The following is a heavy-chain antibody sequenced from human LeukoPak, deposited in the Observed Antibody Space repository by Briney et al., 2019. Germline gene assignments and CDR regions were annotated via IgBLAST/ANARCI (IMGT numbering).Heavy chain of an antibody. Sequence: ASVKVSCKVSGYTLTELSMHWVRQAPGKGLEWMGGFDPEDGETIYAQKFQGRVTMTEDTSTDTAYMELSSLKASDTAMYYCARSSGYDYWAFDIWGQGTMVTVSS. J-gene: IGHJ3*02. CDR2: FDPEDGET. CDR3: ARSSGYDYWAFDI. V-gene: IGHV1-24*01. D-gene: IGHD5-12*01. CDR1: GYTLTELS.